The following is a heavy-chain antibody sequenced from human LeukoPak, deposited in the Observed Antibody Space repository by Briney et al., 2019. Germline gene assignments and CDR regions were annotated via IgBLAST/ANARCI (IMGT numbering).Heavy chain of an antibody. Sequence: SETLSLTCTVSGGSISSNGYYWSWIRQPPGKGLEWIGTIYYSGSAYYNPSLKTQVTISVDTSKNQFSLKLSSVTAADTAVYFCARGSQVDDFWSGYRAPLDYWGQGTLVTASS. CDR2: IYYSGSA. CDR1: GGSISSNGYY. D-gene: IGHD3-3*01. V-gene: IGHV4-39*01. CDR3: ARGSQVDDFWSGYRAPLDY. J-gene: IGHJ4*02.